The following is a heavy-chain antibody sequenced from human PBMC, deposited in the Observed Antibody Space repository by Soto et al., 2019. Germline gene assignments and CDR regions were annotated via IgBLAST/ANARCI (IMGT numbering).Heavy chain of an antibody. J-gene: IGHJ6*02. CDR1: GFTFSSYA. V-gene: IGHV3-23*01. CDR3: AKSLPREVREYDETYYYGMDV. CDR2: ISGSGGST. D-gene: IGHD3-10*01. Sequence: PGGSLRLSCVASGFTFSSYAMSWVRQAPGKGLEWVSAISGSGGSTYYADSVKGRFTISRDNSKNTLYLQMNSLRAEDTAVYYCAKSLPREVREYDETYYYGMDVWGQGTTVTVSS.